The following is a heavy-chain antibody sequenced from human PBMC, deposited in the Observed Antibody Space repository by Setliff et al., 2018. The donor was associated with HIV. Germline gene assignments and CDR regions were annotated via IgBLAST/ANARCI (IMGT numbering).Heavy chain of an antibody. CDR3: ARARGGNSEWSY. J-gene: IGHJ4*02. Sequence: PGGSLRLSCAASGFIFSDYWMHWVRQAPGKGLVWVSRINSDGSSTTYADFVKGRFTISRDNAKNTLYLQMNSLRAEDTAVYSCARARGGNSEWSYWGQGTLVTSPQ. CDR2: INSDGSST. D-gene: IGHD2-15*01. V-gene: IGHV3-74*03. CDR1: GFIFSDYW.